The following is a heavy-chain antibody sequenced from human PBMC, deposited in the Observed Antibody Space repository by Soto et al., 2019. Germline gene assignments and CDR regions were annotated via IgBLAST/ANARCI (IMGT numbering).Heavy chain of an antibody. CDR3: AKVLPTYYHFWSGYPGDYFYYGMYV. Sequence: GGSLRLSCAASGITFSSYAMSWVRQAPGKGLEWVSANSGSGGSTYYADSVKGRFTISRDNSKNTLYLQMNSLRAEDTAVYYCAKVLPTYYHFWSGYPGDYFYYGMYVWGQGTTVTVSS. J-gene: IGHJ6*02. D-gene: IGHD3-3*01. CDR2: NSGSGGST. CDR1: GITFSSYA. V-gene: IGHV3-23*01.